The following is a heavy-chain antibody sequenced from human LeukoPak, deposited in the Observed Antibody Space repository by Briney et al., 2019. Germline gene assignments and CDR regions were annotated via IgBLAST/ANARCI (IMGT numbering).Heavy chain of an antibody. J-gene: IGHJ4*02. CDR1: GFTFSSYA. CDR3: AKEIAAVTYYFDY. D-gene: IGHD6-25*01. V-gene: IGHV3-30*18. CDR2: ISYDGSNK. Sequence: PGGSLRLSCAASGFTFSSYAMSWVRQAPGKGLEWVAVISYDGSNKYYADSVKGRFTISRDNSKNTLYLQMNSLRAEDTAVYYCAKEIAAVTYYFDYWGQGTLVTVSS.